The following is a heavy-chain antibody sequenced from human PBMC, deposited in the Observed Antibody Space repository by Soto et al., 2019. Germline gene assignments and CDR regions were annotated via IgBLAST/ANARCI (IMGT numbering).Heavy chain of an antibody. D-gene: IGHD3-10*01. J-gene: IGHJ5*02. CDR3: AREIISHPRNWFDP. CDR2: INANSGGT. V-gene: IGHV1-2*04. Sequence: GASVKVSCKASGYTFTDYYIHWVRQAPGQGLEWMGWINANSGGTNYENKFQGWVTMTRDTSISTAYMELSRLKSDYTALYYCAREIISHPRNWFDPWGQGTLVTVSS. CDR1: GYTFTDYY.